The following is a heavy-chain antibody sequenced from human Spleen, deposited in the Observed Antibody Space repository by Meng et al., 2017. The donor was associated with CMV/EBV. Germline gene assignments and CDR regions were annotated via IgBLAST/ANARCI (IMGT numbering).Heavy chain of an antibody. CDR1: GGSISSYY. CDR2: IYYSGST. V-gene: IGHV4-59*01. J-gene: IGHJ5*02. Sequence: SETLSLTCTVSGGSISSYYWSWIRQPPGKGLEWIGYIYYSGSTNYNPSLKSRVTISVDTSKNQFSLKLSSVTAADTAVYYCARGGPFWELLASWGQGTLVTVSS. D-gene: IGHD1-26*01. CDR3: ARGGPFWELLAS.